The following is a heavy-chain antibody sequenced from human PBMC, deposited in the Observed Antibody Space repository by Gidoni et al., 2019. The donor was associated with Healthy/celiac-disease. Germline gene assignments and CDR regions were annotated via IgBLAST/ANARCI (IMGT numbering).Heavy chain of an antibody. CDR3: AKGIDYYYYGMDV. J-gene: IGHJ6*02. Sequence: EVQLLESGGGLVQPGGSLRLSCADSGFTFSRYAMSWVRQAPGKGLEWVSAISGSGGSTYYADSVKGRFTISRDNSKNTLYLQMNSLRAEDTAVYYCAKGIDYYYYGMDVWGQGTTVTVSS. V-gene: IGHV3-23*01. D-gene: IGHD2-15*01. CDR1: GFTFSRYA. CDR2: ISGSGGST.